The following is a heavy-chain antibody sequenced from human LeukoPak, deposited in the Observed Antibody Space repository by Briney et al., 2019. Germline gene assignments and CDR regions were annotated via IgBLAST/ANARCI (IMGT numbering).Heavy chain of an antibody. Sequence: KASETLSLTCAVYGGSFRGYYWSWIRQPPGKGLVWIGYIYYSGSTNYNPSLKSRVTISVYTSKNQFSLKLSSVTAADTAVYYCARLKYYYDSSGYRAEYLQHWGQGTLVTVSS. CDR1: GGSFRGYY. V-gene: IGHV4-59*01. D-gene: IGHD3-22*01. J-gene: IGHJ1*01. CDR2: IYYSGST. CDR3: ARLKYYYDSSGYRAEYLQH.